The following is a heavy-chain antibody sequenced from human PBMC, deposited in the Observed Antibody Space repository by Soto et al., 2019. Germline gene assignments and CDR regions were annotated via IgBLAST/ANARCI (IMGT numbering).Heavy chain of an antibody. CDR3: ARDMVRGLYPEYFQH. J-gene: IGHJ1*01. V-gene: IGHV3-66*01. D-gene: IGHD3-10*01. CDR2: LYSGGST. Sequence: EVQLVESGGGLVQPGGSLRLSCAASGFTVSSNYMSWVRQAPGKGLEWVSVLYSGGSTYHADSVKGRFTISRDNSKNTLYLQMNGLRAEDTAVYYCARDMVRGLYPEYFQHWGQGTLVTVSS. CDR1: GFTVSSNY.